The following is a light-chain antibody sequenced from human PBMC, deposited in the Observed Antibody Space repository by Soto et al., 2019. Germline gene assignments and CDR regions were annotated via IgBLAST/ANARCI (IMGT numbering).Light chain of an antibody. V-gene: IGKV3-15*01. Sequence: EIILTQSPASLSVSPGERATLSCRARQSVNNNLAWYQQKPGQAPRLLIYGASTKATGIPGGLRGSGSGTEFTLTITSLQSEDFAVYFCQQYNNLPPDTFGQGTKLEIK. CDR2: GAS. CDR3: QQYNNLPPDT. J-gene: IGKJ2*01. CDR1: QSVNNN.